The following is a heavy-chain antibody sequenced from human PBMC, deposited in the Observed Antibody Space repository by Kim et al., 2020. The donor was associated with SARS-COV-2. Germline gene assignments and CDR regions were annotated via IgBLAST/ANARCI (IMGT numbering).Heavy chain of an antibody. J-gene: IGHJ5*02. D-gene: IGHD6-19*01. V-gene: IGHV4-59*01. CDR2: VAYSGTT. CDR3: ARDSSGWSHLNWFDP. Sequence: GKGLGGIGYVAYSGTTNYNPPPKSRVTISLDTSKNQSSLKLSSVTAADTAVYYCARDSSGWSHLNWFDPWGQGTLVTVSS.